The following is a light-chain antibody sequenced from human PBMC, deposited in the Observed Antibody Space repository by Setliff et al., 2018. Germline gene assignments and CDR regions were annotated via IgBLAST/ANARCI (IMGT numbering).Light chain of an antibody. CDR2: EVT. CDR1: NSDIGTYNL. Sequence: QSALAQPASVSGSPGQSITISCTGANSDIGTYNLVSWYQQYPGRAPNLMIYEVTRRPSGVSDRFSAPKSGNTASLTISGLQAEDEADYYCSSYGRNRSYVYVLFGGGTKVTVL. CDR3: SSYGRNRSYVYVL. V-gene: IGLV2-23*02. J-gene: IGLJ2*01.